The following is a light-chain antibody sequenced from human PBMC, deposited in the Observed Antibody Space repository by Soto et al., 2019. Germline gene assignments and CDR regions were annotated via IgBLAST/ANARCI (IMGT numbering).Light chain of an antibody. CDR1: QSLLHSNGYNY. J-gene: IGKJ2*01. Sequence: DIVMTQSPLSLPVTPGEPASISCRSSQSLLHSNGYNYLDWYLQKPGQSPQLLIYLGSNRASGVPDRFSGSGSGTYFTLKISRVEAEDVVVYYCKQALQTPYTFGQGTKLEIK. V-gene: IGKV2-28*01. CDR2: LGS. CDR3: KQALQTPYT.